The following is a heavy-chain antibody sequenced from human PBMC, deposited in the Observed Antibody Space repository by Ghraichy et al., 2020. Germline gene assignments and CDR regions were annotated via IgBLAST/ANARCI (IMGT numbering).Heavy chain of an antibody. Sequence: GGSLRLSCAASGFTFSSYSMNWVRQAPGKGLEWVSSISSSSSFIYYADSVKGRFTISRDNAKNSLYLQMNSLRAEDTAVYYCARGILRFLEWNPHYYYYGMDVWGQGTTVTVSS. CDR2: ISSSSSFI. CDR1: GFTFSSYS. V-gene: IGHV3-21*01. J-gene: IGHJ6*02. D-gene: IGHD3-3*01. CDR3: ARGILRFLEWNPHYYYYGMDV.